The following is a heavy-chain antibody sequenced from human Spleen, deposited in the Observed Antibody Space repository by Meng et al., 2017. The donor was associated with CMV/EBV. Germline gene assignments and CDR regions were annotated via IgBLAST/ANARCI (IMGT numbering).Heavy chain of an antibody. V-gene: IGHV4-34*01. D-gene: IGHD2/OR15-2a*01. CDR1: GGSFSGYY. CDR3: ARGGFTSPGGFDP. J-gene: IGHJ5*02. Sequence: QVQLRPWGAGLLRPSDTLSLTCAVDGGSFSGYYWSGIRQPPGKGLGWIGEINHSGSTNYNPSLKSRVTISVDTSKIQFSLKLSSVTAADTAVYYCARGGFTSPGGFDPWGQGTLVTVSS. CDR2: INHSGST.